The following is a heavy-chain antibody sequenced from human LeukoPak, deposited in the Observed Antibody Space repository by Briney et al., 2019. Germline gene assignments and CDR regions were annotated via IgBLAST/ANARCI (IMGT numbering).Heavy chain of an antibody. V-gene: IGHV1-24*01. CDR1: GYTLTELS. CDR3: ASFYGSGSYSYYGMDV. CDR2: FDREDGET. J-gene: IGHJ6*04. D-gene: IGHD3-10*01. Sequence: ASVKVSCKVSGYTLTELSVHWVRQAPGKGLEWMGGFDREDGETIYAQKFQGRVTMTEDTSTDTAYMELSSLRSEDTAVYYCASFYGSGSYSYYGMDVWGKGTTVIVSS.